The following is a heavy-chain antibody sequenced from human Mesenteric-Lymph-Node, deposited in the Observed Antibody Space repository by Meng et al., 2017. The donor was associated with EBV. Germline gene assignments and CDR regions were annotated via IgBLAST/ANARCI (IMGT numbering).Heavy chain of an antibody. CDR3: ARGSLPDF. Sequence: ESGGGSIQPGGSLRFSCAGSTFTFRNYAMSWVRQAPGKGPEWVSVISGSGDTKYYADSVKGRFTISRDTAKKSLYLQMNSLRAEDTVVYYCARGSLPDFWGQGTLVTVSS. J-gene: IGHJ4*02. CDR2: ISGSGDTK. V-gene: IGHV3-23*01. CDR1: TFTFRNYA.